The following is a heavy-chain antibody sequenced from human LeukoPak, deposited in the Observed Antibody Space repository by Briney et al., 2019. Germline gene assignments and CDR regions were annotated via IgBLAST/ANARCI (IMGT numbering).Heavy chain of an antibody. CDR2: ISWNSGGI. J-gene: IGHJ4*02. CDR1: GFTFDDYA. CDR3: AKGKKMTVAGLFDY. D-gene: IGHD6-19*01. V-gene: IGHV3-9*01. Sequence: GGSLRLSCAASGFTFDDYAMHWVRQAPGKGLEWVSGISWNSGGIGYADSVKGRFTISRDNAKNSLYPQMNSLRADDTALYYCAKGKKMTVAGLFDYWGQGTLVTVSS.